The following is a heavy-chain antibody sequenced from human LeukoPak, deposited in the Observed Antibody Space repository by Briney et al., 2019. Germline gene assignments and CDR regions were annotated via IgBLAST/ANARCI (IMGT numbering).Heavy chain of an antibody. D-gene: IGHD3-22*01. CDR1: GFTFSNYG. Sequence: GGSLRLSCAASGFTFSNYGMHWVRQAPGKGLEWVAVISYDGRNTYYADSVKGRFTISRDNSKKTLYLQMNGLRAEDTAVYYCAKDSSSGYPFQDWGQGTLVTVSS. CDR3: AKDSSSGYPFQD. J-gene: IGHJ1*01. CDR2: ISYDGRNT. V-gene: IGHV3-30*18.